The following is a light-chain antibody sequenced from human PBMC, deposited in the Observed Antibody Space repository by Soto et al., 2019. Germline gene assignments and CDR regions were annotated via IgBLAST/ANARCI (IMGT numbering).Light chain of an antibody. CDR3: QQANSFLGLT. CDR1: ESLIGW. Sequence: DIQLTQSPSTLSASVGDTVTISCRASESLIGWLAWYQQRPGSAPKLLIYDASSLQSGVPSRFSGSGSGTDFTLTISSLQPEDFATYYCQQANSFLGLTFGGGTKVDIK. J-gene: IGKJ4*01. CDR2: DAS. V-gene: IGKV1-5*01.